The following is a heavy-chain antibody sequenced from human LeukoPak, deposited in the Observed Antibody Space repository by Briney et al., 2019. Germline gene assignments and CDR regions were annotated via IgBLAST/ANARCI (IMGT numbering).Heavy chain of an antibody. CDR2: LYHSGST. Sequence: KPSETLSLTRTVSWDSISSGFLWGWIRPPPGKGPEWIRSLYHSGSTCYNPSLKSRVTISVDTSKNQFSLKLSSVTAADTSVYYCARDGEVTTVDDYLGQGTLVTVSS. CDR1: WDSISSGFL. D-gene: IGHD4-11*01. J-gene: IGHJ4*02. CDR3: ARDGEVTTVDDY. V-gene: IGHV4-38-2*02.